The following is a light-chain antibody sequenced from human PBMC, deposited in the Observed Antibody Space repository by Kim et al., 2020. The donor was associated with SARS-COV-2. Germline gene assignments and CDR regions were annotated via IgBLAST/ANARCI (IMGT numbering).Light chain of an antibody. CDR2: AVS. J-gene: IGLJ1*01. Sequence: SALTQPASVSGSPGQSITISCTGAAIDITAYDSVSWYQQYPDKAPNLIIYAVSQRPSGVSDRFSGSKSGNTASLTISGLLAEDEADYYCTSYTTFSTYVFGAGTKVTVL. CDR1: AIDITAYDS. V-gene: IGLV2-14*01. CDR3: TSYTTFSTYV.